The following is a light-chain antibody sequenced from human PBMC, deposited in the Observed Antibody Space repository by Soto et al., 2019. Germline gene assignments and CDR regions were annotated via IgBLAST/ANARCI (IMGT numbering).Light chain of an antibody. CDR1: SSNIESNT. CDR2: TND. V-gene: IGLV1-44*01. CDR3: LEWDDSLNGNL. Sequence: QSLVTHPPSASVTPGQRVTISCSGSSSNIESNTVYWYQQLPGMAPRLLIHTNDRRPSGVPDRFSGSKSGTSASLAISGLQSEDEADYYCLEWDDSLNGNLFGTGTKVTVL. J-gene: IGLJ1*01.